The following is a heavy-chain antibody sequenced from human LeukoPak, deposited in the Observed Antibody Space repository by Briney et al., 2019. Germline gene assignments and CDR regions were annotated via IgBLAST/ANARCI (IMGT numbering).Heavy chain of an antibody. V-gene: IGHV4-39*07. Sequence: SETLSLTCTVSGGSISSSSYHWSWIRQPPGTNLEWVGSIYYGGTTYYNPSLKSRVTISVDTSKNQFSLKLSSVTAADTAVYYCAREELAAAGMVPTTDPWGQGTLVTVSS. CDR1: GGSISSSSYH. CDR3: AREELAAAGMVPTTDP. D-gene: IGHD6-13*01. J-gene: IGHJ5*02. CDR2: IYYGGTT.